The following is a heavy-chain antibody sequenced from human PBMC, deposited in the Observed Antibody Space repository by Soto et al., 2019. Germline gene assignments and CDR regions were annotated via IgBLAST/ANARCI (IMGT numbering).Heavy chain of an antibody. V-gene: IGHV3-30*18. J-gene: IGHJ4*02. CDR1: GFTFSSYG. CDR2: ISYDGSNK. D-gene: IGHD2-21*02. Sequence: VGSLRLSCAASGFTFSSYGMHWVRQAPGKGLEWVAVISYDGSNKYYADSVKGRFTISRDNSKNTLYLQMNSLRAEDTAVYYCAKDRLSVVVVTAMDYWGQGTLVTVSS. CDR3: AKDRLSVVVVTAMDY.